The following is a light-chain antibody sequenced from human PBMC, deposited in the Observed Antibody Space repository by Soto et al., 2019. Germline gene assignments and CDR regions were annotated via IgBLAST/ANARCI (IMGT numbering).Light chain of an antibody. Sequence: IRMTQSPSSLSASTGDRVTITCRASQGISSYLAWYQQKPGKAPKLLIYAASTLQSGVPSRFSGSGSGTDSTLTISCLQSEDFATYYCQQYYSYPRAFGGGTKVEIK. CDR2: AAS. CDR1: QGISSY. V-gene: IGKV1-8*01. CDR3: QQYYSYPRA. J-gene: IGKJ4*01.